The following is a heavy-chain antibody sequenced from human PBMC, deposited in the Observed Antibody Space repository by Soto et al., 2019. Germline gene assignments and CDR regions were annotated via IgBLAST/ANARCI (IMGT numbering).Heavy chain of an antibody. CDR1: GFIFSSYG. J-gene: IGHJ4*02. V-gene: IGHV3-33*01. Sequence: QVQLVESGGGVVQPGRSLRLSCAASGFIFSSYGMHWVRQAPGKGLEWVGVIWYEGSNKYYGYSVKGRFTISRDNSKTTLYLQMNSLRVEDTAVDYCASAVSWGQGTLVTVSS. D-gene: IGHD4-17*01. CDR2: IWYEGSNK. CDR3: ASAVS.